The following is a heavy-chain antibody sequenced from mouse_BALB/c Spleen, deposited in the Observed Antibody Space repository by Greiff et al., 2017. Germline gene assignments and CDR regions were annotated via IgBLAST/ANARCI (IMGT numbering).Heavy chain of an antibody. J-gene: IGHJ1*01. CDR2: ISSGSSTI. CDR1: GFTFSSFG. CDR3: ARGEITTVVSHFDV. Sequence: DVMLVESGGGLVQPGGSRKLSCAASGFTFSSFGMHWVRQAPEKGLEWVAYISSGSSTIYYADTVKGRFTISRDNPKNTLFLQMTSLRSEDTAMYYCARGEITTVVSHFDVWGAGTTVTVSS. D-gene: IGHD1-1*01. V-gene: IGHV5-17*02.